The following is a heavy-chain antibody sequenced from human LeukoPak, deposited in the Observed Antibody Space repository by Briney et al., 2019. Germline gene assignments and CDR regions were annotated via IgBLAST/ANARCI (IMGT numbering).Heavy chain of an antibody. V-gene: IGHV3-74*01. CDR3: SSGNSHAFDI. J-gene: IGHJ3*02. CDR2: INSDGSST. Sequence: PGGSLRPSCAASGFTFSSYWMHWVRQAPGKGLVWVSRINSDGSSTSYADSVKGRFTISRDNAKNTLYLQMNNLRAEDTAVYYCSSGNSHAFDIWGQGTMVTVSS. D-gene: IGHD4-23*01. CDR1: GFTFSSYW.